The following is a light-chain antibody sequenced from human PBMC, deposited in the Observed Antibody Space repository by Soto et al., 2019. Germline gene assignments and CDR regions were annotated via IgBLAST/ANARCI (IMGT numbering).Light chain of an antibody. CDR2: SVS. V-gene: IGKV3D-15*01. CDR1: ETVDTS. CDR3: QHYNDRPLT. Sequence: EIVLTQSPGTLSLSPGETATLSCRASETVDTSSLGWYQQKPGRAPSLLIYSVSRRATGIPDRFSGSGSGTEFTLTISSLQSEDFAVYSCQHYNDRPLTFGGGTKVDIK. J-gene: IGKJ4*01.